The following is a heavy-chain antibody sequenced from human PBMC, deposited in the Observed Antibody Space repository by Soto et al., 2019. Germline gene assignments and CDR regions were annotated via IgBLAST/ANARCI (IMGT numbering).Heavy chain of an antibody. CDR3: ARVPGCSSTSCYALDDAFDI. CDR2: ISAYNGNT. V-gene: IGHV1-18*01. J-gene: IGHJ3*02. CDR1: GYTFTSYG. D-gene: IGHD2-2*01. Sequence: QVPLVQSGAEVKKPGASVKVSCKASGYTFTSYGISWVRQAPGQGLEWMGWISAYNGNTNYAQKLQGRVTMTTDTSTSTAYMELRSLRSDDTAVYYCARVPGCSSTSCYALDDAFDIWGQGTMVTVSS.